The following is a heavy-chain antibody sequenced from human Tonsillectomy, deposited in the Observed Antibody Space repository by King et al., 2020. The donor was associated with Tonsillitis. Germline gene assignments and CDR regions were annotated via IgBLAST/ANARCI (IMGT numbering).Heavy chain of an antibody. CDR2: INHSGST. CDR1: GGSFSGYY. CDR3: ARGGQWLVKGYDY. Sequence: VQLQQWGAGLLKPSETLSLTCAVYGGSFSGYYWSWIRRPPGKGLEWIGEINHSGSTNYNPSLKSRVTISVDTSKNQFSLKLSSVTAADTAVYYCARGGQWLVKGYDYWGQGTLVTVSS. D-gene: IGHD6-19*01. V-gene: IGHV4-34*01. J-gene: IGHJ4*02.